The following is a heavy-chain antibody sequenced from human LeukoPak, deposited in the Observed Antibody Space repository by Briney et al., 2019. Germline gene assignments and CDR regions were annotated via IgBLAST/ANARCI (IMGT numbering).Heavy chain of an antibody. CDR3: ARGIAAPGGRWFDP. CDR2: INPSSGGT. V-gene: IGHV1-2*02. D-gene: IGHD6-13*01. J-gene: IGHJ5*02. CDR1: GYTFTDYY. Sequence: GASVKVSCKASGYTFTDYYMHWVRQAPGQGLEWMGWINPSSGGTNYAQQFQGRVTMTRDTSISTTYMELSNLRSDDTAVYYCARGIAAPGGRWFDPWGQGTLVTVSS.